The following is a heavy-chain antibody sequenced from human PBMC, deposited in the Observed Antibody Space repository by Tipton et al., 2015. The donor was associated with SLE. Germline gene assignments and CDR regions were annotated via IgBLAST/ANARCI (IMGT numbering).Heavy chain of an antibody. Sequence: TLSLTCTVSGYLISSGYYWGWIRQSPGKGLQWLGSVYQSDTTYYNPSLKSRVTISVDTSKNQFSLRLTSVTAADTAVYYCATNWNWGQGTMVTVSS. D-gene: IGHD1-1*01. CDR3: ATNWN. CDR2: VYQSDTT. CDR1: GYLISSGYY. J-gene: IGHJ3*01. V-gene: IGHV4-38-2*02.